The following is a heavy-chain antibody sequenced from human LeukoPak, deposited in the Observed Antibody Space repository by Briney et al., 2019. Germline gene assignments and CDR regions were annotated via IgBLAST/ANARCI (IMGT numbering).Heavy chain of an antibody. CDR1: GGSFSGYY. Sequence: SETLSLTCAVYGGSFSGYYWGWIRQPPGKGLEWIGEINHSGSTNYNPSLKSRVTISVDTSKNQFSLKLSSVTAADTAVYYCARGGYYYGSGSYYYWGQGTLVTVSS. J-gene: IGHJ4*02. CDR2: INHSGST. CDR3: ARGGYYYGSGSYYY. V-gene: IGHV4-34*01. D-gene: IGHD3-10*01.